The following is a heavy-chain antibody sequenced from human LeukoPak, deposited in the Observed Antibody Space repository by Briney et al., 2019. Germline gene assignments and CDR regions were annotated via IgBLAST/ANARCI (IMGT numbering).Heavy chain of an antibody. D-gene: IGHD3-9*01. CDR3: ARVTGRHFDWLPYFDY. V-gene: IGHV1-2*02. J-gene: IGHJ4*02. CDR1: GYTFTCYF. CDR2: INPNSGGT. Sequence: ASVKVSCKASGYTFTCYFIHWVRQAPGQGLEWMGWINPNSGGTNYAQKFQGRVTMTRDTSISTAYMQLSRLRSDDTAVYYCARVTGRHFDWLPYFDYWGQGTLATVSS.